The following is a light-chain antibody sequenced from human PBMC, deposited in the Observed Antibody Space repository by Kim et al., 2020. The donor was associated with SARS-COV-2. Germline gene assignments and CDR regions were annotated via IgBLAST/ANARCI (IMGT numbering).Light chain of an antibody. Sequence: QSALTQPASVSGSPGQSITISCTGISSAAGAYNYVSWYQQHPGKAPKLMIYGVSNRPSGVSYRFSGSKSGNTASLTISGLQAEDEADYYCISYTTSSTWVFGGGTKVTVL. V-gene: IGLV2-14*03. CDR2: GVS. CDR1: SSAAGAYNY. J-gene: IGLJ3*02. CDR3: ISYTTSSTWV.